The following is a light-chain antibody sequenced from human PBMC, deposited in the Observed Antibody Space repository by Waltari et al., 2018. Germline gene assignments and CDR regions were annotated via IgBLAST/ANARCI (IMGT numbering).Light chain of an antibody. J-gene: IGLJ2*01. CDR1: NSDVGGYNY. V-gene: IGLV2-14*01. Sequence: QSVLTQPASVSGSPGQSITISCTGTNSDVGGYNYVSWYQQYPGKAPRLMIYDVTKRPSGVSNRFSVSKSGNTASLTISGLQAEDEADYYCSSYTSSGTLRIFGGGTKVTAL. CDR2: DVT. CDR3: SSYTSSGTLRI.